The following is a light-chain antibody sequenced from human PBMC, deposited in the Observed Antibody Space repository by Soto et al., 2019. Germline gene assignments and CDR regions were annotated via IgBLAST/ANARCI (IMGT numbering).Light chain of an antibody. V-gene: IGKV3-11*01. Sequence: EIGLTQSPATVSSSLGERATLPCRASQSGSSYLAWYQQKPGQAPRLLIYDASNWATGIPARFSGSGSGTDFTLTTSSLEPEDFAVYYCQQLSNEWLTFGGGTKVDIK. CDR2: DAS. CDR1: QSGSSY. CDR3: QQLSNEWLT. J-gene: IGKJ4*01.